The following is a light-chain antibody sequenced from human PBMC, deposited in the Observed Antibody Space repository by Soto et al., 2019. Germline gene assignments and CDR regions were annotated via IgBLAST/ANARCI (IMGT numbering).Light chain of an antibody. CDR2: GAS. Sequence: EIVVTQPPVTRAFFPLEIATLSCRASQRVGSSYLAWYQHKPDQAPRLLIYGASGRATGTPDRFSGSGSGTDFTLIISSLQPEDFATYYCQQANSFPLTFGQGTLLEIK. CDR3: QQANSFPLT. V-gene: IGKV3-20*01. J-gene: IGKJ5*01. CDR1: QRVGSSY.